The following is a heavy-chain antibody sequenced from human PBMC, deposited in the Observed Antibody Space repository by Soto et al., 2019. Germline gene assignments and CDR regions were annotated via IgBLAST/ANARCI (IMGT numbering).Heavy chain of an antibody. CDR2: IYPRGGTT. J-gene: IGHJ6*02. V-gene: IGHV1-46*01. CDR3: ARVGYSSTGATFHYHGLDV. D-gene: IGHD3-22*01. Sequence: ASVKVSCKASGYNFTSHYMHWVRQAPGQGLESMGIIYPRGGTTIYAQKFQGRVTMTRDTSTHTFYMELSSLRSEDTAMYYCARVGYSSTGATFHYHGLDVWGQGTTVTVSS. CDR1: GYNFTSHY.